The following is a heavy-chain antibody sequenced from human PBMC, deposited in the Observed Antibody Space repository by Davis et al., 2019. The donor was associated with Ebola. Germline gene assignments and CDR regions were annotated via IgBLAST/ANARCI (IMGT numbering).Heavy chain of an antibody. J-gene: IGHJ1*01. D-gene: IGHD1-26*01. Sequence: PGGSLRLSCEASGVTFTNFTFTWVRQAPGKGLEWVANINPGGGQQYYADSVKVRFTISRDNAKNSLDLQMNSLRVEDTAVYYCVRELVVGPDGYFHYWGQGTLVTVSS. V-gene: IGHV3-7*01. CDR2: INPGGGQQ. CDR1: GVTFTNFT. CDR3: VRELVVGPDGYFHY.